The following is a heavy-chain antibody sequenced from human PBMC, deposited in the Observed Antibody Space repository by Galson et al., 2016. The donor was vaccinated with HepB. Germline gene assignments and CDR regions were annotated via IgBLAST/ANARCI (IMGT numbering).Heavy chain of an antibody. D-gene: IGHD1-14*01. J-gene: IGHJ4*02. Sequence: SLRLSCAASGFSFSNYGLHWVRQAPGKGLEWVADIWYDGSNKYYADSVKGRFTISRDNAKNSLHLQMNSLRAEDTAVYYCARDPRYDYGDYWGQGTLVTVSS. V-gene: IGHV3-33*01. CDR2: IWYDGSNK. CDR3: ARDPRYDYGDY. CDR1: GFSFSNYG.